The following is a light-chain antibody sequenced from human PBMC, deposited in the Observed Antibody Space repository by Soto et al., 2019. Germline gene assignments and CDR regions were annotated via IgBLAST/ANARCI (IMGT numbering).Light chain of an antibody. CDR3: QQYGSPPLYT. CDR1: QSVSSTY. J-gene: IGKJ2*01. V-gene: IGKV3-20*01. CDR2: GAS. Sequence: EIVLTQSPGTLSLSPGERVTLSCRASQSVSSTYLAWYQQKPGQAPRLLIYGASSRATGIPDRFSGSVSGTHFTLTISRLEREDFAVYYCQQYGSPPLYTFVQGTKLEIK.